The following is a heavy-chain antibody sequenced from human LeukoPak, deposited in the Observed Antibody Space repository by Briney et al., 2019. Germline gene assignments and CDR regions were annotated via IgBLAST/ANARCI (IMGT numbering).Heavy chain of an antibody. CDR1: GYTLTSYY. CDR3: ARERQYQLLGGDAFDI. Sequence: ASVKVSFKASGYTLTSYYMHWVRQAPGQGLEWMGIINPSGGSTSYAQKFQGRVTMTRDTSTSTVYMELSSLRSEDTAVYYCARERQYQLLGGDAFDIWGQGTMVTVSS. V-gene: IGHV1-46*01. D-gene: IGHD2-2*01. CDR2: INPSGGST. J-gene: IGHJ3*02.